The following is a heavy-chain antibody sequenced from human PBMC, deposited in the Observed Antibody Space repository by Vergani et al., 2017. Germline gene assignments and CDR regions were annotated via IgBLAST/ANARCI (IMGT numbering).Heavy chain of an antibody. CDR3: AKGRGGSSWLPYYYYGMDV. CDR1: GFPFSDYG. D-gene: IGHD6-13*01. J-gene: IGHJ6*02. CDR2: IRYDGSNK. V-gene: IGHV3-30*02. Sequence: QVQLVESGGGEVQPGRSLRLSCSAAGFPFSDYGMHWVRQAPGKGLEWVAFIRYDGSNKYYADSVKGRFTISRDNSKNTLYLQMNSLRAEDTAVYCCAKGRGGSSWLPYYYYGMDVWGQGTTVTVSS.